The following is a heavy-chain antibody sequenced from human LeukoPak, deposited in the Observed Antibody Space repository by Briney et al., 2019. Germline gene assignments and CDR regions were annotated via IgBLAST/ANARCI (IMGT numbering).Heavy chain of an antibody. CDR1: GFTFSNYW. CDR3: AREGRGYSYAFEY. V-gene: IGHV3-74*01. CDR2: INSDGSST. D-gene: IGHD5-18*01. Sequence: GGSLRLSCAASGFTFSNYWMHWVRHAPGKGLVWVSRINSDGSSTTYADSVKGRFTISRDNGQNTLYLQMNSLRAEDTAVYYCAREGRGYSYAFEYWGQGTLVTVSS. J-gene: IGHJ4*02.